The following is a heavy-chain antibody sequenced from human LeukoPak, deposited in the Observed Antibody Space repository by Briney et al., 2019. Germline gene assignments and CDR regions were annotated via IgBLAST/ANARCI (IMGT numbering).Heavy chain of an antibody. Sequence: PSETLSLTCTVSGGPISSYYWSWIRQPPGKGLEWIGYIYYSGSTNYNPSPKSRVTISVDTSKNQFSLKLSSVTAADTAVYYCARQGGGFWYFDLWGRGTLVTVSS. CDR2: IYYSGST. J-gene: IGHJ2*01. CDR1: GGPISSYY. V-gene: IGHV4-59*08. CDR3: ARQGGGFWYFDL. D-gene: IGHD6-25*01.